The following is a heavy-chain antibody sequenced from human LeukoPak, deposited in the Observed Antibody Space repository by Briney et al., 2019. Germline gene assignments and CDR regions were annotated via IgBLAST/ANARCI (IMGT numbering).Heavy chain of an antibody. V-gene: IGHV1-18*01. D-gene: IGHD3-22*01. CDR2: ISAYNGNT. CDR3: ARVTYYYDSEWLLPDAFDI. CDR1: GYTFTSYG. Sequence: ASVKVSCRASGYTFTSYGISWVRQAPGQGLEWMGWISAYNGNTNYAQKLQGRVTMTTDTSTSTAYMELRSLRSDDTAVYYCARVTYYYDSEWLLPDAFDIWGQGTMVTVSS. J-gene: IGHJ3*02.